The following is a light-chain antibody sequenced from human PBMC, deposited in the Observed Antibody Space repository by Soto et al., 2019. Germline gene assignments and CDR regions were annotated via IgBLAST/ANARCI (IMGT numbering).Light chain of an antibody. V-gene: IGLV2-23*02. CDR1: SSDIGCYTL. Sequence: QSALTQPDSVSGSPGQSITISCTGTSSDIGCYTLVSWYQQHPGKAPQVMIYEVDKWPSGVSTRFAGARSGNTASLTISENQAVDEADSLFCAYADGFTYVFGTEPKLTVL. CDR3: CAYADGFTYV. CDR2: EVD. J-gene: IGLJ1*01.